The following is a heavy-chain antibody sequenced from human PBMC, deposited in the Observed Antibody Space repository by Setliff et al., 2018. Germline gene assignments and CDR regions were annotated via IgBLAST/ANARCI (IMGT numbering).Heavy chain of an antibody. CDR1: GFSLSTSGVG. Sequence: SGPTLVNPTQTLTLTCTFSGFSLSTSGVGVGWIRQPPGKALEWLALIYWDDDKRYSPSLKSRLTITKDTSKNQVVLTMTNMDPVDTATYYCAHRFDHYDSSGYYYDYWGQGTLVTVSS. D-gene: IGHD3-22*01. J-gene: IGHJ4*02. CDR2: IYWDDDK. CDR3: AHRFDHYDSSGYYYDY. V-gene: IGHV2-5*02.